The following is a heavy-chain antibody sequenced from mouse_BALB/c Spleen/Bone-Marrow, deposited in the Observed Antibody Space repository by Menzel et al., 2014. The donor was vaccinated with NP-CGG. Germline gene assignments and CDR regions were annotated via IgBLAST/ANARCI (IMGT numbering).Heavy chain of an antibody. CDR1: GFTFNTNA. J-gene: IGHJ3*01. V-gene: IGHV10S3*01. D-gene: IGHD1-1*01. CDR2: IRSKSNNYAT. CDR3: VRDGSSSFAY. Sequence: EVNLVESGGGLVQPKGSLKLSCAASGFTFNTNAMNWVRQAPGKGPEWVARIRSKSNNYATYYADSVKDRFTISRDDSQTMLYLQMNNLKTEDTAMYYCVRDGSSSFAYWGQGTLVTVST.